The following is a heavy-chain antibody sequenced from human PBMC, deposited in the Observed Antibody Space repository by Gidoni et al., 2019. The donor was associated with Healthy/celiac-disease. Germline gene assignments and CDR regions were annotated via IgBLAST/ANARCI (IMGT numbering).Heavy chain of an antibody. CDR2: ISYDGSNK. CDR1: GFTFRRYA. Sequence: QVHRVESGGGVAQPGRSLSLSCAAYGFTFRRYAMPWVRHAPGKGLGWVAVISYDGSNKYYADSVKGRFTISRDNSKNTLYLQMTSLRAEDTAVYYCARDHTYYYDSSGYYPGDDWGQGTLVTVSS. V-gene: IGHV3-30*04. CDR3: ARDHTYYYDSSGYYPGDD. J-gene: IGHJ4*02. D-gene: IGHD3-22*01.